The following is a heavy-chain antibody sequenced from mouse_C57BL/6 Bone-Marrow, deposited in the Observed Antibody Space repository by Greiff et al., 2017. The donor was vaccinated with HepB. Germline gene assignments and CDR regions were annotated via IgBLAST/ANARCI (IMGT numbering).Heavy chain of an antibody. CDR2: IYPGGGYT. Sequence: VQLQQSGAELVRPGTSVKMSCTASGYTFTNYWIGWVNQRPGHGLEWIGYIYPGGGYTNYNDKFKGQATLTADKSYSTAYMQFTSLTSEDSAIYYCARGGDDERNWYFDVWGTGTTVTVSS. V-gene: IGHV1-63*01. CDR1: GYTFTNYW. J-gene: IGHJ1*03. D-gene: IGHD2-12*01. CDR3: ARGGDDERNWYFDV.